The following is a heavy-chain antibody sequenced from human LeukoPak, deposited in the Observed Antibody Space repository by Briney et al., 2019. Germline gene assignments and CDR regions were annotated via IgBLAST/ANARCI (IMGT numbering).Heavy chain of an antibody. CDR2: IRSKAYGGTT. V-gene: IGHV3-49*03. D-gene: IGHD3-3*01. CDR3: TRDPIDLWSTYYFDY. CDR1: GFTFGDYA. Sequence: GGSLRLSCTASGFTFGDYAMSWFRQAPGKGLEWVGFIRSKAYGGTTEYAASVKGRFIISRDDSRSIAYLQMNSLRTEDTAVYYCTRDPIDLWSTYYFDYWGQGTLVTVSS. J-gene: IGHJ4*02.